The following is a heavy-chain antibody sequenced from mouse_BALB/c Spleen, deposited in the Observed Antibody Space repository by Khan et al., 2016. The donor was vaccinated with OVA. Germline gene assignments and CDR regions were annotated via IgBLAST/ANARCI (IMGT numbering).Heavy chain of an antibody. Sequence: EVQLQESGPGLVKPSQSLSLTCTVTGYSITSDYAWNWLRQFPGNKLEWMGYISYSGRTSYNQSLKSRISITQDTSKNQFLLQLNSVTTEDTATDYCARSVTITTVVATDFDYWGQGTTLTVSS. J-gene: IGHJ2*01. CDR1: GYSITSDYA. CDR2: ISYSGRT. V-gene: IGHV3-2*02. D-gene: IGHD1-1*01. CDR3: ARSVTITTVVATDFDY.